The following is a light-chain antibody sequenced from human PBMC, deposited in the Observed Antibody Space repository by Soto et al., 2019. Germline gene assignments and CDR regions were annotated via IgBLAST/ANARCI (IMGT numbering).Light chain of an antibody. J-gene: IGKJ1*01. V-gene: IGKV3-20*01. CDR3: QQYGSSSRT. CDR2: GAS. Sequence: IVFTQSPGTVSWWRGEIGTRSVMASRSLSSSYLAWYQHKPGQAPRLLIYGASTRATGVPDRFSGGGSGTDFTLSINRLEPEDFAVYYCQQYGSSSRTFGQGTKVDIK. CDR1: RSLSSSY.